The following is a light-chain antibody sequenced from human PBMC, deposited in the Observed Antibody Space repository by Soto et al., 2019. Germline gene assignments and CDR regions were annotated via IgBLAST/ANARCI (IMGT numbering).Light chain of an antibody. CDR3: CSYAGTSYV. CDR2: EGS. CDR1: SSDVGSYNL. V-gene: IGLV2-23*01. Sequence: QSALTQPASVSGSPGQSITISCTGTSSDVGSYNLVSWYQQHPGKAPKLMIYEGSTRPSGVSNRFSGSKSGNTASLTISGLQAEDEADYSCCSYAGTSYVFGTGTKLTVL. J-gene: IGLJ1*01.